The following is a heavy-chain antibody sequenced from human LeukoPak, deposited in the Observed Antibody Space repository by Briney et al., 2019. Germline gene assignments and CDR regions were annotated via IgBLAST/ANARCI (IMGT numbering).Heavy chain of an antibody. CDR1: GFTFNSYG. CDR3: AKDSGYYYMDV. V-gene: IGHV3-33*06. J-gene: IGHJ6*03. Sequence: PGRSLRLSCAASGFTFNSYGMHWVRQAPGKGLEWVAVIWYDGSNKYYADSVKGRFTISRDNSKNTLYLQMNSLRAEDTAVYYCAKDSGYYYMDVWGKGTTVTVSS. CDR2: IWYDGSNK.